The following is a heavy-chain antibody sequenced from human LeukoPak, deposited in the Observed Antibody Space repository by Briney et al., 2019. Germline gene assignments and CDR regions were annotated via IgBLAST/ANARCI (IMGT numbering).Heavy chain of an antibody. CDR1: GFTFDDYS. CDR2: ISWDGGST. CDR3: ARDEYGVLNFDY. Sequence: PGGSLRLSCAASGFTFDDYSMHWVRQAPGKGLEWVSLISWDGGSTYYGDSVKGRFTISRDNSKNSLYLQMNSLRTGDTALYYCARDEYGVLNFDYWGQGTLVTVSS. J-gene: IGHJ4*02. V-gene: IGHV3-43*01. D-gene: IGHD3-10*01.